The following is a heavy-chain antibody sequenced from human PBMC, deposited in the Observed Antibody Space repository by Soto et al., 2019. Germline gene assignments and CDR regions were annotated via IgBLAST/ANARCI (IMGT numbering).Heavy chain of an antibody. CDR2: ISAYNGNT. CDR1: GYTFTGFD. V-gene: IGHV1-18*01. D-gene: IGHD3-3*02. J-gene: IGHJ6*03. CDR3: ARAVSHFYSYYSMDV. Sequence: QVQLVQSGAEVKKPGASVKVSCKTSGYTFTGFDISWVRQAPGQGLEWMGWISAYNGNTNYAQKLQGRVTMTTDTSTSTAYRELRSLRSDDTAVYYCARAVSHFYSYYSMDVWGKGTTVTVSS.